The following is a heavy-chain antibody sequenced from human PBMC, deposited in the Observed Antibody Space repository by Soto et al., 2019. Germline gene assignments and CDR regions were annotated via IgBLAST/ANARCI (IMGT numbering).Heavy chain of an antibody. D-gene: IGHD3-16*01. V-gene: IGHV1-69*05. CDR3: AMVDVYVTPSPQDV. CDR2: IIPNFGTT. Sequence: ASVKVSCKASGGTFSSYAISWVRQAPGQGLEWMGGIIPNFGTTNYAQKFQGRVTMTTDTSTTTAYMELRSLRSNDTAIYYCAMVDVYVTPSPQDVWGQGTTVTVSS. CDR1: GGTFSSYA. J-gene: IGHJ6*02.